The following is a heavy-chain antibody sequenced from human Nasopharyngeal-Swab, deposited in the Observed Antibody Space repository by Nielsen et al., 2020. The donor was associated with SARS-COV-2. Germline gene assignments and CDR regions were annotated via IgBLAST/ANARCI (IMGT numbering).Heavy chain of an antibody. J-gene: IGHJ4*02. CDR1: GYTFTSYD. CDR2: MNPNSANT. V-gene: IGHV1-8*01. D-gene: IGHD3-22*01. CDR3: ARLGASSRMGTMIVVALYYFDY. Sequence: ASVKVSCKASGYTFTSYDINWVRQATGQGLEWMGWMNPNSANTRYAQKFQGRVTMTRNTSISTAYMELSSLRSEDTAVYYCARLGASSRMGTMIVVALYYFDYWGQGTLVTVSS.